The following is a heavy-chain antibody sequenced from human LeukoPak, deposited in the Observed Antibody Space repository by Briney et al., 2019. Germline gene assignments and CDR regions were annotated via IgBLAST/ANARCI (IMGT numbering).Heavy chain of an antibody. V-gene: IGHV3-7*01. CDR1: GFTFSSYW. CDR3: AKDWPPIAAAMTFSDY. J-gene: IGHJ4*02. Sequence: GGSLRLSCAASGFTFSSYWMSWVRQAPGKGLEWVANIKQDGSEKYYVDSVKGRFTISRDNAKNSLYLQMNSLRAEDTAVYYCAKDWPPIAAAMTFSDYWGQGTLVTVSS. D-gene: IGHD6-13*01. CDR2: IKQDGSEK.